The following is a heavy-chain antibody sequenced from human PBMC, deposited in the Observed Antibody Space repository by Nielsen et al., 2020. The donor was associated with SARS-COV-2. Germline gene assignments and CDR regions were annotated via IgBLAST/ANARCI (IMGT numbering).Heavy chain of an antibody. CDR1: GFTFSDYY. V-gene: IGHV3-11*01. CDR2: ISSSGSTI. CDR3: ARAYIALNV. Sequence: GESLKISCAASGFTFSDYYMSWIRQAPGKGLEWVSYISSSGSTIYYADFVKGRFTISRDNAKNSLYLQMNSLRAEDTAVYYCARAYIALNVWGQGTLVTVSS. D-gene: IGHD5-12*01. J-gene: IGHJ4*02.